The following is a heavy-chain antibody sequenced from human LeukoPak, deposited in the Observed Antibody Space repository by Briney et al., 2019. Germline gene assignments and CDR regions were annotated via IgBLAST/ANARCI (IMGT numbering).Heavy chain of an antibody. Sequence: SETLSLTCTVSGGSISSSSYYWGWIRQPPGKGLEWIGSIYYSGSTYYNPSLKSRFTMSIDTSKNQFSLKLSSVTAADTAVYYCATYSITGAWAEYFLHWGQGTLVTVSS. D-gene: IGHD2/OR15-2a*01. J-gene: IGHJ1*01. CDR1: GGSISSSSYY. CDR2: IYYSGST. CDR3: ATYSITGAWAEYFLH. V-gene: IGHV4-39*07.